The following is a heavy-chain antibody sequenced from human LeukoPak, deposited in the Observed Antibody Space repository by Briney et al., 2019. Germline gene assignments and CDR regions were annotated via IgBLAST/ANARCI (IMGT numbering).Heavy chain of an antibody. V-gene: IGHV1-2*06. CDR1: GYTFSGSY. D-gene: IGHD2-8*01. J-gene: IGHJ6*03. CDR2: INPNSGDT. CDR3: ARSAEHCNNGVCFTDYYMDV. Sequence: ASVKVSCKASGYTFSGSYIHWVRQAPGQGLEWMGRINPNSGDTNFAQTFQGRVTMTRDTSITTAYMELSSLTSDDRAVYFCARSAEHCNNGVCFTDYYMDVWGKGTTVTISS.